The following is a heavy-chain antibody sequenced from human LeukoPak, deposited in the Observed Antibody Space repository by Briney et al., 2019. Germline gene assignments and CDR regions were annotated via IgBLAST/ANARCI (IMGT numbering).Heavy chain of an antibody. Sequence: GGSLRLSCAASVFTVSSNYMSCVRQAPATGLEGVSVIYSGGSTYYADYVKGRFTIPRDNSKNTLYLKMTSLRAEDTVVYYCARERGYRKGEDAFDIWGQGTMVTVSS. CDR1: VFTVSSNY. V-gene: IGHV3-66*01. J-gene: IGHJ3*02. CDR3: ARERGYRKGEDAFDI. CDR2: IYSGGST. D-gene: IGHD5-18*01.